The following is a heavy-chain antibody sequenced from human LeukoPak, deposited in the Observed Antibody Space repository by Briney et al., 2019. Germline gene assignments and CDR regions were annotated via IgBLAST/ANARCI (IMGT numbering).Heavy chain of an antibody. CDR1: GFTFSDYY. D-gene: IGHD6-19*01. Sequence: GGSLRLSCAASGFTFSDYYMSWIRQAPGKGLEWASYISSSGSTIYYADSVKGRFTISRDNAKNSLYLQMNSLRAEDTAVYYCARDLSVAGTRSNAFDIWGQGTMVTVSS. J-gene: IGHJ3*02. V-gene: IGHV3-11*04. CDR3: ARDLSVAGTRSNAFDI. CDR2: ISSSGSTI.